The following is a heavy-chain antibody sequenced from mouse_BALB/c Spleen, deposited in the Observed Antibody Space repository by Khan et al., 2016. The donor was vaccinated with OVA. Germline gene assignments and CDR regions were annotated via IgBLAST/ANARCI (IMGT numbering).Heavy chain of an antibody. CDR2: INPHIGET. CDR1: GYSFTGYF. J-gene: IGHJ2*01. Sequence: VQLQQPGPELVKPGASVKISCKASGYSFTGYFMNWVMQSHGKSLEWIGRINPHIGETFYNQKFTGKATLTVDESYSTAHMELRCLASEDSAVYYCARKNGSDFDYWGQGTTLTVSA. CDR3: ARKNGSDFDY. V-gene: IGHV1-20*02. D-gene: IGHD1-1*01.